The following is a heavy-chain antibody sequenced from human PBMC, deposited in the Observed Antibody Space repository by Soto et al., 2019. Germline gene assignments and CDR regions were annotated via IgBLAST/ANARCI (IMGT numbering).Heavy chain of an antibody. Sequence: DVHLVESGGGLIQPGGSLRLSCAAFGLTVSGKKYMAWVRQAAGKGLEWVSGLYDVDGTYYADSVKGRFTTSGDSSKTIVYLQMDSLRPDDTAVYYCASWHLQEHAYDVWGQGTTVTVSS. J-gene: IGHJ3*01. CDR1: GLTVSGKKY. CDR2: LYDVDGT. V-gene: IGHV3-53*01. D-gene: IGHD4-4*01. CDR3: ASWHLQEHAYDV.